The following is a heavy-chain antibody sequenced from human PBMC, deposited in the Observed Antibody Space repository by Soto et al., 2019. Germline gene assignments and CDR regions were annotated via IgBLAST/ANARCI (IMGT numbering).Heavy chain of an antibody. CDR3: ARETHGSNSN. D-gene: IGHD3-10*01. V-gene: IGHV3-48*03. Sequence: PGGSLRLSCAASGFTFSSYEMNWVRQAPGKGLEWVSYISSSGSNIYYADSVKGRFTISRDNAKNSLYLQMNSLRAEDTAVYYCARETHGSNSNRGQGTLVTVSS. CDR1: GFTFSSYE. CDR2: ISSSGSNI. J-gene: IGHJ4*02.